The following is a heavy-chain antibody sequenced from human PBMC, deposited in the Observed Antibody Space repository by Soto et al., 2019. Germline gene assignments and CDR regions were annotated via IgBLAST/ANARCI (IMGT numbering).Heavy chain of an antibody. V-gene: IGHV3-30-3*01. CDR3: ARGHYGSGMGNDYFDY. J-gene: IGHJ4*02. CDR1: GFTFSSYA. CDR2: ISYDGSNK. Sequence: QVQLVESGGGVVQPGRSLRLSCAASGFTFSSYAMHGVRQAPGKGLEWVAVISYDGSNKYYADSVKGRFTISRDNSKNTLYLQMNSLRAEDTAVYYCARGHYGSGMGNDYFDYWGQGTLVTVSS. D-gene: IGHD3-10*01.